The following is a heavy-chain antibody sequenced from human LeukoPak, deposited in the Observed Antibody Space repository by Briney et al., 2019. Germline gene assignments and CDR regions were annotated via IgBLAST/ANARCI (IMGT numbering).Heavy chain of an antibody. Sequence: PGGSLRLSCAVSGFTVSGDYMSWVRQAPGKGLEWVSVIYSGGSTYYADSVKGRFTISRDNSKNTLYLQMNSLRAEDTAVYYCARDASRGCSSTSCYADYYYYYMDVWGKGTTVTVSS. D-gene: IGHD2-2*01. CDR2: IYSGGST. CDR3: ARDASRGCSSTSCYADYYYYYMDV. CDR1: GFTVSGDY. J-gene: IGHJ6*03. V-gene: IGHV3-53*05.